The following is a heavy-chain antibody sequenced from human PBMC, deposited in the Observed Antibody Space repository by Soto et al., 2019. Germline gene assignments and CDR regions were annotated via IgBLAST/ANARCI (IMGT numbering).Heavy chain of an antibody. V-gene: IGHV1-46*01. Sequence: SVNVSCNASGYTFTSYYMHWVRQAPGQGLGWMGIINPSGGSTSYAQKFQGRVTMTRDTSTSTVYMELSSLRSEDTAVYYCARGRATSPYYYDSSGYLYWGQGTLVTVSS. D-gene: IGHD3-22*01. CDR2: INPSGGST. CDR3: ARGRATSPYYYDSSGYLY. J-gene: IGHJ4*02. CDR1: GYTFTSYY.